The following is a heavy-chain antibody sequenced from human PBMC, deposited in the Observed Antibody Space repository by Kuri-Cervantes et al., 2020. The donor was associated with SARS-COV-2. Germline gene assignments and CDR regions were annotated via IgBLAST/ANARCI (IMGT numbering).Heavy chain of an antibody. CDR3: AKVLVGFSYLDAFDI. V-gene: IGHV3-30*02. D-gene: IGHD3-10*01. CDR1: GFSFSYYG. CDR2: VRRDGSNY. J-gene: IGHJ3*02. Sequence: GESLKISCAASGFSFSYYGMHWVRQAPGKGLEWVGFVRRDGSNYYYADSVKGRFTISRDNSKNTLYLQMNSLRAEDTAVYYCAKVLVGFSYLDAFDIWGQGTMVTVSS.